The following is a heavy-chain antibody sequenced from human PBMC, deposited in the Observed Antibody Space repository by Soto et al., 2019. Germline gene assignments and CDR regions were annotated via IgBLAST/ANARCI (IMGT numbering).Heavy chain of an antibody. CDR3: ARDYTKVIFGGVTIYGMDV. Sequence: QVQLQESGPGLVKPSQTLSLTCTVSGGSISSGGYYWSWIRQHPGKGLEWTGYIYYSGSTYYNPSLKSRVTISVDTSKNQFSLKLSSVTAADTAVYYCARDYTKVIFGGVTIYGMDVWGQGTTVTVSS. J-gene: IGHJ6*02. CDR1: GGSISSGGYY. V-gene: IGHV4-31*03. CDR2: IYYSGST. D-gene: IGHD3-16*01.